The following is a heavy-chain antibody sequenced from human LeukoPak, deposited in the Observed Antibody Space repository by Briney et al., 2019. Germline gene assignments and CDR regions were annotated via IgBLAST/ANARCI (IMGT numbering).Heavy chain of an antibody. CDR2: IYYSGST. CDR3: ARAYHYDFWSGYYTYNWFDP. V-gene: IGHV4-39*07. D-gene: IGHD3-3*01. J-gene: IGHJ5*02. CDR1: GGSISSSGYY. Sequence: PSETLSLTCTVSGGSISSSGYYWGWIRQPPGKGLEWIGSIYYSGSTYYNPSLKSRVTISVDTSKNQFSLKLSSVTAADTAVYYCARAYHYDFWSGYYTYNWFDPWGQGTLVTVSS.